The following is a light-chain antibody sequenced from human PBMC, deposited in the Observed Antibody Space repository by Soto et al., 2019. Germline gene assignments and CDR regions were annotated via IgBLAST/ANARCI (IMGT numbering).Light chain of an antibody. V-gene: IGKV3-15*01. CDR1: QRVSSN. J-gene: IGKJ5*01. CDR3: QQYNNWPPIT. CDR2: GAS. Sequence: EIVMTQSPATLSFSPGERAPLSCRASQRVSSNLAWYQQKPGQAPRLLIYGASTRATGIPARFSGSGSGTEFTLTISSLQSEDFAVYYCQQYNNWPPITFGQGTRLEIK.